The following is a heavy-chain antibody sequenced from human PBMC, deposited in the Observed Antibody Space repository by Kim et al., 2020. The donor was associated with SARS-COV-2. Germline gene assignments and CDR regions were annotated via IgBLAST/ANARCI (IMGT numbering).Heavy chain of an antibody. CDR3: ASGLRYFDWYGKGYNWFDP. V-gene: IGHV3-23*01. D-gene: IGHD3-9*01. J-gene: IGHJ5*02. Sequence: GRFTISRDNSKNTLYLQMNSLSAEDTAVYYCASGLRYFDWYGKGYNWFDPWGQGTLVTVSS.